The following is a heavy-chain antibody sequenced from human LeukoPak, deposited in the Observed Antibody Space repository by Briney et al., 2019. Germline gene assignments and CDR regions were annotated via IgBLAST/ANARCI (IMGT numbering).Heavy chain of an antibody. CDR1: GFTFSDYY. Sequence: GGSLRLSCAASGFTFSDYYMSWIRQAPGKGLEWVSYISSSGSTIYYADSVKGRFTISRDNAKNSLYLQMNSLRAEDTAVYYCARDQGYDFWSGSYFVYWGQGTLVTVSS. CDR2: ISSSGSTI. V-gene: IGHV3-11*01. J-gene: IGHJ4*02. CDR3: ARDQGYDFWSGSYFVY. D-gene: IGHD3-3*01.